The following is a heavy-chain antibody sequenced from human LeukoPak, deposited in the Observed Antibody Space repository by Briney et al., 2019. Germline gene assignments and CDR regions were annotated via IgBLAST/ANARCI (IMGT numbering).Heavy chain of an antibody. Sequence: ASVKVSCKASGYTFTGYYMHWVRQAPGQGLEWMGRINPNSGGTNYAQKFQGRVTMARDTSISTAYMELSSLRAEDTAVYYCARPLGRIAAFNDYWGQGTLVTVSS. CDR2: INPNSGGT. D-gene: IGHD6-13*01. CDR1: GYTFTGYY. V-gene: IGHV1-2*06. CDR3: ARPLGRIAAFNDY. J-gene: IGHJ4*02.